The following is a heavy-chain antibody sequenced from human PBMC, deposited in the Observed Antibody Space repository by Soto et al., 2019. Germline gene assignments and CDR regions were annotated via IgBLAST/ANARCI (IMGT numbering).Heavy chain of an antibody. D-gene: IGHD1-26*01. CDR3: AKDRARWELYYYGMDV. CDR1: GFTFSSYG. V-gene: IGHV3-30*18. Sequence: PGGSLRLSCAASGFTFSSYGMHWVRQAPGKGLEWVAVISYDGSNKYYADSVKGRFTISRDNSKNTLYLQMNSLRAEDTAVYYCAKDRARWELYYYGMDVWGQGTTVTVSS. CDR2: ISYDGSNK. J-gene: IGHJ6*02.